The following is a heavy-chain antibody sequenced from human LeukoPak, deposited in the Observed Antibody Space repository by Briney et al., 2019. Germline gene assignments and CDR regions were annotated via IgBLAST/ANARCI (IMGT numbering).Heavy chain of an antibody. Sequence: SVKVSCKASGGTFSSYAISWVRQAPGQGLEWMGGIIPIFGTANYAQKFQGRVTITADESTSTAYMELSSLRSEDTAVYYCARKLCSSTSCYYYYYYGMDVWGQGTTVTVSS. CDR2: IIPIFGTA. CDR3: ARKLCSSTSCYYYYYYGMDV. V-gene: IGHV1-69*13. CDR1: GGTFSSYA. J-gene: IGHJ6*02. D-gene: IGHD2-2*01.